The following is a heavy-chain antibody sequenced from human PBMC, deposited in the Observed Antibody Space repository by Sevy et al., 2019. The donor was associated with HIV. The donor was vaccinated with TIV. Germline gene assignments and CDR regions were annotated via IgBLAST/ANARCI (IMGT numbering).Heavy chain of an antibody. CDR1: GFTFSNSW. Sequence: GWSLRLSCAASGFTFSNSWMTWVRQAPGKGLEWVANIKQDGSEKDYLDSVKGRFTISRDNARNSLYLQMNSLRVEDTAVYHCARDIYITTSRWGQGTLVTVSS. J-gene: IGHJ4*02. CDR2: IKQDGSEK. CDR3: ARDIYITTSR. V-gene: IGHV3-7*01. D-gene: IGHD3-22*01.